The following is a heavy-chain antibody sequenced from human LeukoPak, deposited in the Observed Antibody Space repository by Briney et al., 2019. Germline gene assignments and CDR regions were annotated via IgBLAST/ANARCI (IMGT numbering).Heavy chain of an antibody. D-gene: IGHD3-10*01. J-gene: IGHJ6*03. V-gene: IGHV4-61*02. CDR3: ARENYYGSGTFNLYYYYYMDV. CDR2: IYTSGST. Sequence: SETLSLTCTVSGGSISSSSYYWGWIRQPAGKGLEWIGRIYTSGSTNYNPSLKSRVTISVDTSKNQFSLKLSSVTAADTAVYYRARENYYGSGTFNLYYYYYMDVWGKGTTVTVSS. CDR1: GGSISSSSYY.